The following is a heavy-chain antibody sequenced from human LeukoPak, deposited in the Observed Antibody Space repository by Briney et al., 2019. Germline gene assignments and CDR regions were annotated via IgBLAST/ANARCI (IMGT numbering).Heavy chain of an antibody. J-gene: IGHJ3*02. V-gene: IGHV5-51*01. D-gene: IGHD2-15*01. CDR2: IYPGDSDT. Sequence: GESLQRFCRGAGYIFHSHDIGCVRQMPGKGLEWMGIIYPGDSDTRYSPSFQGQVTISADKSISTAYLHWSSLKASDTAIYYCGSDTGCSSESFDIWGQGTMVTVSS. CDR1: GYIFHSHD. CDR3: GSDTGCSSESFDI.